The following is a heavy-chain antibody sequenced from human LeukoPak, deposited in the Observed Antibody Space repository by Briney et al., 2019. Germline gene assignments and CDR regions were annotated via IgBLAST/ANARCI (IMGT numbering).Heavy chain of an antibody. Sequence: PSETLSLTCTVSGGSISSGGYYWSWIRQPPGKGLEWIGYIYHSGSTYYNPSLKSRVTISVDRSKNQFSLKLSSVTAADTAVYYCARDRSVVVITKGSFDYWGQGTLVTVSS. CDR2: IYHSGST. V-gene: IGHV4-30-2*01. CDR3: ARDRSVVVITKGSFDY. D-gene: IGHD3-22*01. J-gene: IGHJ4*02. CDR1: GGSISSGGYY.